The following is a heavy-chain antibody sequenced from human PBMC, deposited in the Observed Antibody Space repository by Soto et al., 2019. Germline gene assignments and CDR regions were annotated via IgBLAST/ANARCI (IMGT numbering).Heavy chain of an antibody. J-gene: IGHJ3*02. V-gene: IGHV3-33*01. CDR3: ARTYYYDSSGSIGNLDS. CDR1: GFTFSSYG. D-gene: IGHD3-22*01. CDR2: IWYDGSNK. Sequence: GGSLRLSCAASGFTFSSYGMHWVRQAPGKGLEWVAVIWYDGSNKYYADSVKGRFTISRDNSKNTLYLQMNSLRAEDTAVYYCARTYYYDSSGSIGNLDSWGQGTMVTVSS.